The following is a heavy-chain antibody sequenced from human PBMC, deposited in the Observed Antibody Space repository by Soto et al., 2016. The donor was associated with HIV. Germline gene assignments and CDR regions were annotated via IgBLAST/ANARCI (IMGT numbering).Heavy chain of an antibody. CDR1: GYTFRSYV. CDR3: ARVGYNYGYYFDF. CDR2: INSHKDQT. V-gene: IGHV1-18*01. D-gene: IGHD5-18*01. Sequence: QVQLVQSGPEVKKPGASVKVSCKTSGYTFRSYVISWVRQAPGQGLEWLGWINSHKDQTKYVEKLQDRVTLTADTSTATAYMELRNLRSDDTAVYYCARVGYNYGYYFDFLGPRNPGHRLL. J-gene: IGHJ4*01.